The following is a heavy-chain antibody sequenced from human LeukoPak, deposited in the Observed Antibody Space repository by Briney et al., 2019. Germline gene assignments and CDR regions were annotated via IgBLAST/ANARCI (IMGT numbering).Heavy chain of an antibody. D-gene: IGHD6-13*01. V-gene: IGHV3-23*01. Sequence: GGSLRLSCAASGFTFSSYAMSWVRQAPGKGLEWVSAISGSGGSTYYADSVKGRFTISSDNSKNTLYLQMNSLRAEDTAVYYCAIAYSSLGYFDYWGQGTLVTVSS. CDR2: ISGSGGST. CDR3: AIAYSSLGYFDY. J-gene: IGHJ4*02. CDR1: GFTFSSYA.